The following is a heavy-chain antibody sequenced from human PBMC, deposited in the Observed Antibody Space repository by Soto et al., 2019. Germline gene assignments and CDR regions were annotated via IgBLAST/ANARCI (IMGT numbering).Heavy chain of an antibody. CDR1: GFTFSSYE. D-gene: IGHD2-8*01. CDR3: ARLMGTAFDL. J-gene: IGHJ4*02. CDR2: ISSSGSTI. V-gene: IGHV3-48*03. Sequence: TGGSLRLSCAASGFTFSSYEMNWVRQAPGKGLEWVSYISSSGSTIYYADSVKGRFTIPRDNAKNSLYLQMNSLKAEDTAVYFCARLMGTAFDLWGQGTLVTVSS.